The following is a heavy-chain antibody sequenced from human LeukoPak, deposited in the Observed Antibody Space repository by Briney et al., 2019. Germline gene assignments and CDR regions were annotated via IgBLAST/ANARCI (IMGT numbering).Heavy chain of an antibody. V-gene: IGHV3-72*01. CDR3: AREKPPNILTGYYLPSYYYGMDV. CDR1: GFTFSSHV. J-gene: IGHJ6*02. CDR2: IRNKANSYTT. D-gene: IGHD3-9*01. Sequence: GGSLRLSCAASGFTFSSHVIHWVRQAPGKGLEWVGRIRNKANSYTTEYVASVKGRFTISRDDSKNSLSLQMNGLKNEDTAMYYCAREKPPNILTGYYLPSYYYGMDVWGQGTTVTVSS.